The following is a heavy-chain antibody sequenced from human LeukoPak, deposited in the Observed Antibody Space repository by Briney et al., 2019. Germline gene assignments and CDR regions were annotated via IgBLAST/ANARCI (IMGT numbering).Heavy chain of an antibody. Sequence: SGGSLRLSCAASGFTFSSYAMHWVRQAPGKGLEWVAVISYDGSNKYYADSVKGRFTISRDNSKDTLYLQMNSLRADDTAVYYCARSSLGTVTRLGDYWGQGTLVTVSS. CDR2: ISYDGSNK. CDR1: GFTFSSYA. V-gene: IGHV3-30-3*01. J-gene: IGHJ4*02. CDR3: ARSSLGTVTRLGDY. D-gene: IGHD4-17*01.